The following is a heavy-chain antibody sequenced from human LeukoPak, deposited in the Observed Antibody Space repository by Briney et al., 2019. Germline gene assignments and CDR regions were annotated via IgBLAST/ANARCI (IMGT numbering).Heavy chain of an antibody. CDR1: GYTFTAYY. Sequence: GASEKVSCKASGYTFTAYYMHWVRQAPGQGLEWMGWINPNSGGTNYAQKFQGRVTMTRDTSISTAYMELSRLRSDDTAVYYCAKAAAGSQHSYYYYYYLDVWGTGTTVTISS. D-gene: IGHD6-13*01. CDR2: INPNSGGT. V-gene: IGHV1-2*02. J-gene: IGHJ6*03. CDR3: AKAAAGSQHSYYYYYYLDV.